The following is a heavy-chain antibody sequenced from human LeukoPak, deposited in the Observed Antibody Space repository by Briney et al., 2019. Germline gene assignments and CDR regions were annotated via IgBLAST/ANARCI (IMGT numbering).Heavy chain of an antibody. D-gene: IGHD3/OR15-3a*01. CDR3: ARFKGGTGFDY. CDR1: GGSITTSDFD. V-gene: IGHV4-39*01. CDR2: ISSSGKA. J-gene: IGHJ4*02. Sequence: SETPSLTCTVSGGSITTSDFDWAWIRQPPGQGFEWIATISSSGKAYYYPSLMSRVTISVDTSKNQFSLDVTSVTAADTGLFYCARFKGGTGFDYWGRGILVIVS.